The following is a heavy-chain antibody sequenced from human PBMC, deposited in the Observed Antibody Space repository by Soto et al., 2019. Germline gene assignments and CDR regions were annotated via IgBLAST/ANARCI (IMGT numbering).Heavy chain of an antibody. D-gene: IGHD5-12*01. CDR1: GGTFSSYT. Sequence: QVQLVQSGAEVKKPGSSVKVSCKASGGTFSSYTISWVRQAPGQGLEWMGRIIPILGIANYAQKFQGRVTITADKSTSTAYMEMSSLRSEDTAVYYCARDGWMPAADYYFGMDVWGQGTTVTVSS. CDR3: ARDGWMPAADYYFGMDV. CDR2: IIPILGIA. V-gene: IGHV1-69*08. J-gene: IGHJ6*02.